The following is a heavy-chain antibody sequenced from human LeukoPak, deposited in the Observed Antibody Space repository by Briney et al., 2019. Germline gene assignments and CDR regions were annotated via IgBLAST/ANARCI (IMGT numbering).Heavy chain of an antibody. CDR2: INPNSGDT. CDR1: AYRFTGYY. J-gene: IGHJ5*02. Sequence: ASVNVSCKASAYRFTGYYIHWVRQAPGQGLEWMGWINPNSGDTNYAQTFQGRGTLTRDTSITTAYMELRSLKSDGTAVYYCARGRSSEGELVLVPPVVPALNWFDPWGQGTLVTVSS. V-gene: IGHV1-2*02. D-gene: IGHD2-2*01. CDR3: ARGRSSEGELVLVPPVVPALNWFDP.